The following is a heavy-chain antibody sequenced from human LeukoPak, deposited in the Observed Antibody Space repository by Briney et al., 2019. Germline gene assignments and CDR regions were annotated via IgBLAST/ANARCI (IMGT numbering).Heavy chain of an antibody. V-gene: IGHV4-28*03. D-gene: IGHD6-13*01. CDR3: ARERNSSWYGLD. CDR2: IYHSGTT. CDR1: GYSISSSSW. Sequence: SDTLSLTCAVSGYSISSSSWWGWIRQPPGKGLEWIAYIYHSGTTYYNPSLKSRVTISVDTSKNQFSLKLSSVTAADTAVYYCARERNSSWYGLDWGQGTLVTVSS. J-gene: IGHJ4*02.